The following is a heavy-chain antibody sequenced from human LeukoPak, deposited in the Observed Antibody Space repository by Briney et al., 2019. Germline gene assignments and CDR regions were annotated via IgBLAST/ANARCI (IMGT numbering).Heavy chain of an antibody. CDR3: AKKTIGGLFAPLHH. CDR2: ISDSGGIT. V-gene: IGHV3-23*01. Sequence: GGSLRLSCAASGFTFSSYPMTWVRQAPGKGPEWVSFISDSGGITYYADSVKGRFTISRDNSKNTLYLQMNSLRAEDTAMYYCAKKTIGGLFAPLHHWGQGTLVTVSP. D-gene: IGHD3-16*02. J-gene: IGHJ5*02. CDR1: GFTFSSYP.